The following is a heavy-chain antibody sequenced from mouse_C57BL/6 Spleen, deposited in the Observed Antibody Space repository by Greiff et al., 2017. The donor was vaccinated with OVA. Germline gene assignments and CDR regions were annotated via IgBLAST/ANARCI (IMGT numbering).Heavy chain of an antibody. CDR3: ASSMVTTWGYYAMDY. Sequence: EVQVVESGGGLVKPGGSLKLSCAASGFTFSSYAMSWVRQTPEKRLEWVATISDGGSYTYYPDNVKGRFTISRDTAKNNLYLQMSHLKSEDTAMYYCASSMVTTWGYYAMDYWGQGTSVTVSS. D-gene: IGHD2-2*01. J-gene: IGHJ4*01. CDR1: GFTFSSYA. V-gene: IGHV5-4*01. CDR2: ISDGGSYT.